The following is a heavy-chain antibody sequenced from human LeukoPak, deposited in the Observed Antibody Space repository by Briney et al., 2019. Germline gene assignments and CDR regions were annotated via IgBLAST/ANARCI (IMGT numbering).Heavy chain of an antibody. CDR1: GYTFTGYY. D-gene: IGHD5-18*01. Sequence: ASVKVSCKASGYTFTGYYMHWVRQAPGQGLEWMGWINPNSGGTNYAQKFQGRVTMTRDTSISTAYMELSRLRSDDTAVYYCARGDVDTAMVTPDYWGQGTLVTVSS. CDR2: INPNSGGT. V-gene: IGHV1-2*02. CDR3: ARGDVDTAMVTPDY. J-gene: IGHJ4*02.